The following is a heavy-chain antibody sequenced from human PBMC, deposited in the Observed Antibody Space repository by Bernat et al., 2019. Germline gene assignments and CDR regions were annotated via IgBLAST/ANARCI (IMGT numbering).Heavy chain of an antibody. CDR3: AGESPDTGYFDY. CDR1: GFTFSSYA. V-gene: IGHV3-30-3*01. CDR2: ISYDGSNK. Sequence: QVQLVESGGGVVQPGRSLRLSCAASGFTFSSYAMHWVRQAPGKGLEWVAVISYDGSNKYYADSVKGRFTISRDNSKNTLYLQMNSLRAEDTAVYYCAGESPDTGYFDYWGQGTLVTVSS. J-gene: IGHJ4*02. D-gene: IGHD3-10*01.